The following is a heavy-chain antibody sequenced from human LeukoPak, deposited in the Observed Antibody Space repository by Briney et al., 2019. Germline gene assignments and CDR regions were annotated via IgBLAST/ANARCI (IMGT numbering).Heavy chain of an antibody. D-gene: IGHD6-19*01. CDR3: ARELIAVAGTGGFDY. V-gene: IGHV1-2*02. J-gene: IGHJ4*02. CDR1: GYTFTGYY. CDR2: INPNSGGT. Sequence: ASVKVSCKASGYTFTGYYMHWVRQAPGQALEWMGWINPNSGGTNYAQKFQGRVTMTRDTSISTAYMELSRLRSDDTAVYYCARELIAVAGTGGFDYWGQGTLVTVSS.